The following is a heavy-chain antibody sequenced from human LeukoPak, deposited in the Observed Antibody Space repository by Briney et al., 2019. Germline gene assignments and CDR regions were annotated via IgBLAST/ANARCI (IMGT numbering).Heavy chain of an antibody. Sequence: GGSLRLSCAASGFTFSSYAMSWVRQVPGKGLEWVSAISSSGGSTYYADSVKGRFTISRDNSKNTLYLQMNSLRAEDTAVYYCAKVPLVTAFKYFDYWGQGTLVTVSS. CDR2: ISSSGGST. CDR1: GFTFSSYA. CDR3: AKVPLVTAFKYFDY. V-gene: IGHV3-23*01. D-gene: IGHD2-21*02. J-gene: IGHJ4*02.